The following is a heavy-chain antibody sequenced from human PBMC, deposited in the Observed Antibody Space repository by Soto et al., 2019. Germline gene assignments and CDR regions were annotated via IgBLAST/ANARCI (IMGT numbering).Heavy chain of an antibody. V-gene: IGHV3-23*01. Sequence: EVQLLESGGGLVQPGGSLRLSCAASGFTFSSDAMSWVRQAPGKGLEWVSAISGSGGSTYYADSVKGRFTISRDNSKNTLYLQMNSLRAEDTAVYYCAKVGSPNIDWLYGMDVWGQGTTVTVSS. D-gene: IGHD3-10*01. CDR3: AKVGSPNIDWLYGMDV. J-gene: IGHJ6*02. CDR1: GFTFSSDA. CDR2: ISGSGGST.